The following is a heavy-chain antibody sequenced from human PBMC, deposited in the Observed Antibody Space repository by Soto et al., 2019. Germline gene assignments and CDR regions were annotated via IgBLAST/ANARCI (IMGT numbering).Heavy chain of an antibody. CDR2: ISAYNGNT. J-gene: IGHJ6*02. Sequence: GASVKVSCKASGYTFTSYGISWVRQAPGQGLEWMGWISAYNGNTNYAQKLQGRVTMTTDTSTSTAYMELRSLRSDDTAVYYCARDQGYSGSYSTIDGMDVWGQGTTVTVSS. CDR1: GYTFTSYG. V-gene: IGHV1-18*01. D-gene: IGHD1-26*01. CDR3: ARDQGYSGSYSTIDGMDV.